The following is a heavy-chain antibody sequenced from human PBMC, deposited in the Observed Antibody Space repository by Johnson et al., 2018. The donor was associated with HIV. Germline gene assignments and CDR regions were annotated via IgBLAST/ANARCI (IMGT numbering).Heavy chain of an antibody. CDR2: IWYDGSNK. V-gene: IGHV3-33*08. CDR3: ARTRSGSFPHSDPFDT. CDR1: GFTFSSYG. D-gene: IGHD1-26*01. Sequence: QVQLVESGGGLIQPGGSLRLSCAASGFTFSSYGMHWVRQAPGKGLEWVAVIWYDGSNKSYADSVKGRFTISRDYAKNSLDLQMNSLTAGDTAVYYCARTRSGSFPHSDPFDTWGQGTMVTVSS. J-gene: IGHJ3*02.